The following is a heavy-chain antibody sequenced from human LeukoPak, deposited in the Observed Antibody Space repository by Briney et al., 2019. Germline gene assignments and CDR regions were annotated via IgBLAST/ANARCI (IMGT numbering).Heavy chain of an antibody. D-gene: IGHD5-18*01. J-gene: IGHJ3*02. V-gene: IGHV3-23*01. CDR1: GFPFSSYA. CDR3: ARGGYTYGWGAFDI. CDR2: IVGSGSSA. Sequence: GSLRLSCAASGFPFSSYAMTWVRQAPGKGPEWVSAIVGSGSSAYYADSVKGRFTISRDNSKNTLYLQMNSLRAEDTALYYCARGGYTYGWGAFDIWGQGTRVTVSS.